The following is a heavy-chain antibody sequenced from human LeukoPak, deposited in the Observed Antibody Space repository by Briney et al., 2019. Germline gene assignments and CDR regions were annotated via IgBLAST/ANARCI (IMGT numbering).Heavy chain of an antibody. CDR3: ARWGG. Sequence: SVTVSCKASGGTFSSYAISWVRQAPGQGLEWMGWIIPIFGQANYAHKFQGRVTLTAYESASTAYMEVSSLRSEDTAWYYCARWGGWGQGTLVTVSS. CDR2: IIPIFGQA. D-gene: IGHD3-16*01. J-gene: IGHJ4*02. CDR1: GGTFSSYA. V-gene: IGHV1-69*13.